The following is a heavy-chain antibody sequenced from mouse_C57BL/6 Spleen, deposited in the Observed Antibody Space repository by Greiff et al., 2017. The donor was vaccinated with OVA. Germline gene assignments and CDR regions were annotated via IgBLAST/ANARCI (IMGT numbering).Heavy chain of an antibody. V-gene: IGHV1-82*01. CDR1: GYAFSSSW. J-gene: IGHJ4*01. D-gene: IGHD2-10*02. CDR2: IYPGDGDT. Sequence: VQLQQSGPELVKPGASVKISCKASGYAFSSSWMNWVKQRPGKGLEWIGRIYPGDGDTNYNGKFKGKATLTADKSSSTAYMQLSSLTSEDSAVYVCASLPSYGYDMDYWGQGTTVTVSS. CDR3: ASLPSYGYDMDY.